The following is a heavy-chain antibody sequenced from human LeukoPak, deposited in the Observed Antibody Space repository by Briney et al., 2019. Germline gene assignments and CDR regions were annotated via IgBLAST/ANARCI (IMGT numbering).Heavy chain of an antibody. D-gene: IGHD3-10*01. CDR2: IYYSGST. CDR3: ARVRFGTYYYYYYMDV. Sequence: SETLSLTCTVSGGSISSSSYYWGWIRQPPGKGLEWIGSIYYSGSTYYNPSFKSRVTISVDTSKNQFSLKLSSVTAADTAVYYCARVRFGTYYYYYYMDVWGKGTTVTISS. J-gene: IGHJ6*03. V-gene: IGHV4-39*07. CDR1: GGSISSSSYY.